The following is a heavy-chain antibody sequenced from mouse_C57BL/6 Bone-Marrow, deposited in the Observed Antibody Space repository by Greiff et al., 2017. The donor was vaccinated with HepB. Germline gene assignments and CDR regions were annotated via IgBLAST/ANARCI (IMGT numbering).Heavy chain of an antibody. CDR2: IYPRSGNT. CDR3: ARITTVVEVGPHFDY. V-gene: IGHV1-81*01. D-gene: IGHD1-1*01. CDR1: GYTFTSYG. J-gene: IGHJ2*01. Sequence: VQLQQSGAELARPGASVKLSCKASGYTFTSYGISWVKQRTGQGLEWIGEIYPRSGNTYYNEKFKGKATLTADTSSSTAYMELRSLTSEDSAVYFCARITTVVEVGPHFDYWGQGTTLTVSS.